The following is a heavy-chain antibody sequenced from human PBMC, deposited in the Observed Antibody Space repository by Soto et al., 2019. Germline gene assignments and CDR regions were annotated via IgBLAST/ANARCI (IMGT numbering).Heavy chain of an antibody. CDR1: GGSICSGGNY. CDR3: ARAGAVGCSGGSCQGDAFDI. Sequence: PSETLSLTCTVPGGSICSGGNYWSWIRQHPGKGLEWIGYIYYSGSTYYNPSLKSRVTISVDTSKNQFSLKLSSVTAADTAVYYCARAGAVGCSGGSCQGDAFDIWGQGTMVTVSS. V-gene: IGHV4-31*03. CDR2: IYYSGST. J-gene: IGHJ3*02. D-gene: IGHD2-15*01.